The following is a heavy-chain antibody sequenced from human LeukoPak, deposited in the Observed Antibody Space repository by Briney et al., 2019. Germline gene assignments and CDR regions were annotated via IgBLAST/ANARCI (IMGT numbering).Heavy chain of an antibody. CDR1: GFTFSSYA. J-gene: IGHJ4*02. CDR2: IRESGGST. V-gene: IGHV3-23*01. CDR3: AKDLRADS. Sequence: GGSLRLSCVASGFTFSSYAMSWVRQAPGKGLEWVSAIRESGGSTHYADSVKGRFTISRDNSKNTLYLQMNSLRAEDTAIYYCAKDLRADSWGQGTPVTVSS.